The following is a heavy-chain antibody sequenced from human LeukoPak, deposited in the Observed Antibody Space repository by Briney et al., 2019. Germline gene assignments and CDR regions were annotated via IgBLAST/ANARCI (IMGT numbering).Heavy chain of an antibody. CDR1: GFTVSSNY. CDR3: AKDRCSNGIGCYYYYMDV. CDR2: FYSGGTT. D-gene: IGHD2-8*01. Sequence: GGSLRLSCAASGFTVSSNYMSWVRQAPGKGLEWVSVFYSGGTTYYADSVKGRFTISRDNSKNTLYLQMNSLRAEDTAVYYCAKDRCSNGIGCYYYYMDVWGKGTTVTISS. J-gene: IGHJ6*03. V-gene: IGHV3-66*01.